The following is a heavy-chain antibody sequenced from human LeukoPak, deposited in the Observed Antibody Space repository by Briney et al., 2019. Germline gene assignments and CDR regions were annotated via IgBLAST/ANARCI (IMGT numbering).Heavy chain of an antibody. Sequence: SETLSLTCTVSGDSITSSSYYWGWIRQPPGKGLEWLGSIYYSGSTYYNPSLKSRVTMSVDTSKNQFSLKLSSVTAEDTAVYYCARSQFGSGSYFDYWGQGTLVTVSS. D-gene: IGHD3-10*01. CDR1: GDSITSSSYY. CDR2: IYYSGST. V-gene: IGHV4-39*07. J-gene: IGHJ4*02. CDR3: ARSQFGSGSYFDY.